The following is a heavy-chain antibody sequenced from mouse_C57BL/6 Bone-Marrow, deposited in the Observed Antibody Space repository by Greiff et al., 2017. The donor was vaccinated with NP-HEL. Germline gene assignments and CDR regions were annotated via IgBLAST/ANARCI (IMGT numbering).Heavy chain of an antibody. J-gene: IGHJ3*01. CDR3: TRSSPLYGYEAWFAY. D-gene: IGHD2-2*01. CDR2: INPNNGGT. V-gene: IGHV1-18*01. Sequence: EVQLQQSGPELVKPGASVKIPCKASGYTFTDYNMDWVKQSHGKSLEWIGDINPNNGGTIYNQKFKGKATLTVDKSSSTAYMELRSLTSEDTAVYYCTRSSPLYGYEAWFAYWGQGTLVTVSA. CDR1: GYTFTDYN.